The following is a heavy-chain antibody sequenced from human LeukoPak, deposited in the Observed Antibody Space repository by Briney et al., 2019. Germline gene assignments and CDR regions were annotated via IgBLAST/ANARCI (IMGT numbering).Heavy chain of an antibody. CDR3: ARGRMVRGVIHYYYYMDV. Sequence: GGSLRLSCAASGFTFDDYGMSWVRQAPGKGLEWVSGINWNGGSTVYADSVKGRFTISRDNAKNSLYLQMNSLRAEDTAFYCARGRMVRGVIHYYYYMDVWGKGTTVTVSS. V-gene: IGHV3-20*04. CDR2: INWNGGST. CDR1: GFTFDDYG. D-gene: IGHD3-10*01. J-gene: IGHJ6*03.